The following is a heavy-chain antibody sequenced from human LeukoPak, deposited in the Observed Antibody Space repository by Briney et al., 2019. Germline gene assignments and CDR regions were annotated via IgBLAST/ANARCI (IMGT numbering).Heavy chain of an antibody. V-gene: IGHV3-33*06. CDR1: GFTFSSYG. D-gene: IGHD2-2*01. CDR3: ANAARYCSSTSCSPWGYDAFDI. CDR2: IWYDGSNK. Sequence: GRSLRLSCAASGFTFSSYGMHWVRQAPGKGLEWVAVIWYDGSNKYYADSVKGRFTISRDNSKNTLYLQMNSLRAEDTAVYYCANAARYCSSTSCSPWGYDAFDIWGQGTMVTVSS. J-gene: IGHJ3*02.